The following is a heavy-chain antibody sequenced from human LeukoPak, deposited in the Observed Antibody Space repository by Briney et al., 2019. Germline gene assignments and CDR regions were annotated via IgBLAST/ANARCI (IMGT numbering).Heavy chain of an antibody. V-gene: IGHV1-69*05. CDR2: IIPIFGTA. CDR1: GGTFSSDA. D-gene: IGHD5-24*01. CDR3: ARSTVFRRNTEMEYNCFDP. J-gene: IGHJ5*02. Sequence: SVKVSCKASGGTFSSDAISWVRQAPGQGLEWMGGIIPIFGTANYAQKFQGRVTITTDESTSTAYMELSSLRSEDTAVYYCARSTVFRRNTEMEYNCFDPWGQGTLVTVSS.